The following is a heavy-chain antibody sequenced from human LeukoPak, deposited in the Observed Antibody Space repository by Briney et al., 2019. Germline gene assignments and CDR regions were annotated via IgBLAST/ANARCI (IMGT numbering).Heavy chain of an antibody. CDR2: INPNSGGT. V-gene: IGHV1-2*02. J-gene: IGHJ4*02. D-gene: IGHD3-3*01. CDR3: ARELREEWS. Sequence: ASVKVSCKASGYSFTGQYMHWLRQAPGQGLEWMGWINPNSGGTKYAQKFQGRVTMTRDTSINTAYMELSRLNSGDTAVYYCARELREEWSWGQGTLVTVSS. CDR1: GYSFTGQY.